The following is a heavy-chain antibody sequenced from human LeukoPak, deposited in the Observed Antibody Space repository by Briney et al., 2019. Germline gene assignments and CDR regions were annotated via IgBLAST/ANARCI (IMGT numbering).Heavy chain of an antibody. D-gene: IGHD1-1*01. CDR2: IYYSGST. CDR1: GGSISSGDYY. Sequence: PSETLSLTFTVSGGSISSGDYYWSWIRQPPGKGLEWMGYIYYSGSTYYNPSLKSRVTISVDTSKNQFSLKLSPVTAADTAVYYCARVPWRPNGYFQHWGQGTLVTVSS. CDR3: ARVPWRPNGYFQH. J-gene: IGHJ1*01. V-gene: IGHV4-30-4*08.